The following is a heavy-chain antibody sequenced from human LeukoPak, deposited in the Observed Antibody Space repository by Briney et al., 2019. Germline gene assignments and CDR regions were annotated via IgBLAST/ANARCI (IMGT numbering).Heavy chain of an antibody. J-gene: IGHJ4*02. CDR3: ARARSGYYWNY. Sequence: GGSLRLSCAASGFTFSSYSMNWVRQAPGKGLEWVSSISSSSSYIYYADSVKGRFTISRDNAKNSLYLQMNSLRAEDTAVYYCARARSGYYWNYWGQGTLVTVSS. D-gene: IGHD3-22*01. CDR1: GFTFSSYS. CDR2: ISSSSSYI. V-gene: IGHV3-21*01.